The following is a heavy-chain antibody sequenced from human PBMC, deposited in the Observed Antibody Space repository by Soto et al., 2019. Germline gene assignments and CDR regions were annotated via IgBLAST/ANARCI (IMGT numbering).Heavy chain of an antibody. CDR1: GFTFSSYW. V-gene: IGHV3-7*01. Sequence: GGSLRLSCAASGFTFSSYWMSWVRQAPGKGLEWVANIKQDGSEKYYVDSVKGRFTISRDNARNSLYLQMNSLRAEDTAVYYCARERYCISTSCYWNYFDYWGQGTLVTVSS. J-gene: IGHJ4*02. D-gene: IGHD2-2*01. CDR2: IKQDGSEK. CDR3: ARERYCISTSCYWNYFDY.